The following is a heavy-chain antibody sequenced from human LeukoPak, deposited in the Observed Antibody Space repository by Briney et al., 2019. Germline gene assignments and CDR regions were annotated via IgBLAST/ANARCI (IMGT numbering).Heavy chain of an antibody. V-gene: IGHV1-46*01. D-gene: IGHD3-22*01. CDR3: ATYYYDSTGYYYALRD. Sequence: ASVKVSCKTSAYTFTRYYTHWVRQAPGHGLEWMGVISPSGSSTTYAQKFQGRVTMTRDTSTTTVHMELSSLRSEDTAVYYCATYYYDSTGYYYALRDWGQGTLVTVSS. CDR1: AYTFTRYY. J-gene: IGHJ4*02. CDR2: ISPSGSST.